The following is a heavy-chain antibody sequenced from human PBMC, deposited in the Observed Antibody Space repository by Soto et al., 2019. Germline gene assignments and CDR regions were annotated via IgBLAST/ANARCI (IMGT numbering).Heavy chain of an antibody. CDR3: ARDRASYYYDGSGYYGY. CDR1: GFTFSSYS. Sequence: EVQLVESGGGLVQPGGSLRLSCAASGFTFSSYSMNWVRQAPGKGLELVSYISSSSSTIYYADSVKGRFTISRDNAKNSLYLQMISLRDEDTAVYYCARDRASYYYDGSGYYGYWGQGTLVTVSS. CDR2: ISSSSSTI. D-gene: IGHD3-22*01. J-gene: IGHJ4*02. V-gene: IGHV3-48*02.